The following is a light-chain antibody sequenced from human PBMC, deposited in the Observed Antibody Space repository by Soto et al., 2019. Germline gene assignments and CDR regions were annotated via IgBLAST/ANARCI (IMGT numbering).Light chain of an antibody. V-gene: IGKV3-20*01. CDR3: QQYGSSPQT. J-gene: IGKJ1*01. CDR1: QSVRSNY. CDR2: DAS. Sequence: EIVLTQSPGTLSLSPGERATLSCRASQSVRSNYLAWYQQKPGQAPRLLIYDASSRATGFPGRFSGSGSGTDFTLAIGRLEPEDFAVYYCQQYGSSPQTFGQGTKVDIK.